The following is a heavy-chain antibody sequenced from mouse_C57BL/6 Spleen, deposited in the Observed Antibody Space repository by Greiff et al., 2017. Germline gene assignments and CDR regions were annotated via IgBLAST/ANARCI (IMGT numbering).Heavy chain of an antibody. D-gene: IGHD2-5*01. Sequence: VQLQQSGPVLVKPGASVKMSCKASGYTFTDYYMNWVKQSHGKSLEWIGVINPYNGGTSYNQKFKGMATLTVDKSSSTAYMELNSLTSEDSAVYYCARGPYSNPFYAMDYWGQGTSVTVSS. CDR3: ARGPYSNPFYAMDY. J-gene: IGHJ4*01. CDR2: INPYNGGT. V-gene: IGHV1-19*01. CDR1: GYTFTDYY.